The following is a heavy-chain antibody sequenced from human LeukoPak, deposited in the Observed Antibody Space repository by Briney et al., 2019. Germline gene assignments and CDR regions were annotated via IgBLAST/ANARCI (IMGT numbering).Heavy chain of an antibody. V-gene: IGHV4-34*01. J-gene: IGHJ4*02. CDR3: ARGSRITGSFDY. CDR1: GGSFSGYY. Sequence: SETLSLTCAVYGGSFSGYYWSWIRQPPGKGLEWIGEINHSGSTNYNPSLKSRVTISVDTSKNQFSLKLSSVTVADTAVYYCARGSRITGSFDYWGQGTLVTVSS. D-gene: IGHD1-20*01. CDR2: INHSGST.